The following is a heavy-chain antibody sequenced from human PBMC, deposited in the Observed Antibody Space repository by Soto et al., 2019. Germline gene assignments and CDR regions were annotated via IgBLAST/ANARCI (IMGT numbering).Heavy chain of an antibody. J-gene: IGHJ5*02. V-gene: IGHV3-21*01. D-gene: IGHD3-22*01. CDR3: AGYDSSPMGENWFDP. Sequence: GGSRRRSWAASGFTFSGYNMNWVGQAPGKGLEWVSSITSSSSYIYYADSVKGRFTISRDNAKNSLYLQMNSLRAEDTAVYYCAGYDSSPMGENWFDPWGQGTLVTVSA. CDR1: GFTFSGYN. CDR2: ITSSSSYI.